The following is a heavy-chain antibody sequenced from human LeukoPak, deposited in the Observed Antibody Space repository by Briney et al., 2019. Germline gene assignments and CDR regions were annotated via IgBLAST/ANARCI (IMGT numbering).Heavy chain of an antibody. J-gene: IGHJ6*02. CDR2: IYSGGST. Sequence: PGGSQRLSCAASGFTVSSNYMSWVRQAPGNGLEWVSVIYSGGSTYYADSVKGRFTISRDNSKNTLYLQMNSLRAEDTAVYYCARDLPLMVRGVIITYYYGMDVWGQGTTVTVSS. D-gene: IGHD3-10*01. CDR3: ARDLPLMVRGVIITYYYGMDV. V-gene: IGHV3-66*01. CDR1: GFTVSSNY.